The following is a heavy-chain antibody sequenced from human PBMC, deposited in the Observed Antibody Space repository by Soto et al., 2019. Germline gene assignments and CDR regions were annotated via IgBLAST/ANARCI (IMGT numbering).Heavy chain of an antibody. CDR3: ARDGRYSGSNRYLDF. CDR1: GYTFTDYA. CDR2: INAGNGNT. Sequence: ASVKVSCKASGYTFTDYALHWVRPAPGQSLGWMGWINAGNGNTKYSQKVQGRVTISVDTSRTQFSLNLRSVTAADTAVYYCARDGRYSGSNRYLDFWGRGTTVTVSS. J-gene: IGHJ6*02. V-gene: IGHV1-3*01. D-gene: IGHD1-26*01.